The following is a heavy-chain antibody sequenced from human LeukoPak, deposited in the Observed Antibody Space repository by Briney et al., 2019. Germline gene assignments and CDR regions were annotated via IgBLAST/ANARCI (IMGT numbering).Heavy chain of an antibody. V-gene: IGHV4-39*01. J-gene: IGHJ6*03. CDR2: IYYSGTT. CDR1: AGSISTNTCY. Sequence: SVTLSRTCTGSAGSISTNTCYWGGLGQGPGKGSERIGGIYYSGTTYCNPSLKSRVTISVDTSKNQFSQKLTSVTATDTAVYYCARRPYYYMDVWGKGTTVTVSS. CDR3: ARRPYYYMDV.